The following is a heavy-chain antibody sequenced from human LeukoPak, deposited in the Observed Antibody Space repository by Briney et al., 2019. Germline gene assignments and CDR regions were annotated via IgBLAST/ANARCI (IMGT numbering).Heavy chain of an antibody. V-gene: IGHV1-69*04. CDR2: IIPILGIA. CDR1: GVTLSSYA. J-gene: IGHJ4*02. CDR3: ARDRKGVGLI. Sequence: ASVKVSCKASGVTLSSYANSWVRQAPGQGLEWMGRIIPILGIANYAQKFQGRVTITADKSTSTAYMELSSLRSEDTAVYYCARDRKGVGLIWGQGTLVTVSS. D-gene: IGHD2-8*01.